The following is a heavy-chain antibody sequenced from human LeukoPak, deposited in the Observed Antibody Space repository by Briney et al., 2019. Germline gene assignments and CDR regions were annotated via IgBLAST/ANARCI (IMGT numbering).Heavy chain of an antibody. CDR3: ARGYYYGSGYFDY. V-gene: IGHV3-30-3*01. CDR2: ISNDGINK. D-gene: IGHD3-10*01. J-gene: IGHJ4*02. Sequence: PGRSLRLSCAASGFTFSSYALHWVRQAPGKGLEWVAIISNDGINKFYADSAKGRFTISRDNSKNTLYLQMNSLRAEDTAVYYCARGYYYGSGYFDYWGQGTLVTVSS. CDR1: GFTFSSYA.